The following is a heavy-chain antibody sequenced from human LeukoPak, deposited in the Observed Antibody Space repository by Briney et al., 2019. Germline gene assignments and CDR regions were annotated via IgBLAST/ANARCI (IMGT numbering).Heavy chain of an antibody. D-gene: IGHD6-13*01. Sequence: QPAGSLRLSCAASGFTFSSYAMSWVRQAPGKGLEWVSAISGSGGSTYYADSVKGRFTISRDNSKNTLYLQMNSLRAEDTAVYYCATGYSSSWYSYYYYYGMDVWGQGTTVTVSS. V-gene: IGHV3-23*01. CDR3: ATGYSSSWYSYYYYYGMDV. J-gene: IGHJ6*02. CDR2: ISGSGGST. CDR1: GFTFSSYA.